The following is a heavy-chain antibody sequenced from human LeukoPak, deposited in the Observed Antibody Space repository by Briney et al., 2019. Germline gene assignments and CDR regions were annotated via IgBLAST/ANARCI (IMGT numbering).Heavy chain of an antibody. CDR2: IYYSGST. V-gene: IGHV4-59*01. Sequence: PSETLSLTCTVSGGSISSYYWSWIRQPPGKGLEWIGYIYYSGSTNYNPSLKSRVTISVDTSKNQFSLKLSSVTAADTAVYYCARAVAGRLDFGYWGQGTLVTVSS. D-gene: IGHD6-19*01. CDR1: GGSISSYY. J-gene: IGHJ4*02. CDR3: ARAVAGRLDFGY.